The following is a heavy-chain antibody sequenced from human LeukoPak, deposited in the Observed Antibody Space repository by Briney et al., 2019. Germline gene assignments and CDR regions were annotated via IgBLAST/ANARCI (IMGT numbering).Heavy chain of an antibody. CDR1: GSSTSSYY. J-gene: IGHJ5*02. D-gene: IGHD2-15*01. CDR3: RCCGAQLNCFSP. V-gene: IGHV4-59*08. CDR2: IYYSGST. Sequence: PSETLTPTRPVPGSSTSSYYWTWIRQPPGKGLEWIGYIYYSGSTYYNPSLKSRVTISVDTSKNQFSLKLNSRTAADSAVYYCRCCGAQLNCFSPCGQGTLVTVSS.